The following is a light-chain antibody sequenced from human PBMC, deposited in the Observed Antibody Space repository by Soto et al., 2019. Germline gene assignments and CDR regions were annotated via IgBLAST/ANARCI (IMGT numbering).Light chain of an antibody. J-gene: IGKJ5*01. V-gene: IGKV3-20*01. CDR2: DAS. Sequence: EIVLTQSPVILSLSAGERATLSCMASQSVSSSSLAWYQQKPGQAPRLLIYDASSRATGIPDRFSGSGSGADFTLTISRLEPEDFAVYSCQQYGTSPITFGQGTRLEIK. CDR1: QSVSSSS. CDR3: QQYGTSPIT.